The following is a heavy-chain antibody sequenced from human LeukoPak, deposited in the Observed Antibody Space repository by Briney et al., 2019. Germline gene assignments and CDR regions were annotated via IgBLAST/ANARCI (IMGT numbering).Heavy chain of an antibody. CDR2: INTNTGNP. CDR1: GYTFTTYA. CDR3: ARAWQWLVIDY. J-gene: IGHJ4*02. V-gene: IGHV7-4-1*02. D-gene: IGHD6-19*01. Sequence: ASEKVSCKASGYTFTTYAMNWVRQAPGQGLEWMGWINTNTGNPTYAQGFTGRFVFSLDTSVSTAYLQISSLQAEDTAVYYCARAWQWLVIDYWGQGTLVTVSS.